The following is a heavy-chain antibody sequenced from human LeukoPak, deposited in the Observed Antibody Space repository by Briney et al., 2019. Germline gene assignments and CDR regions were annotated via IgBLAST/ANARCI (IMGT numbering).Heavy chain of an antibody. Sequence: GGTLRLSCAASGLTFNTYGMSWVRQAPGKGLEWVSGISGSGGATYYADSVKGRFTISRDDPHNTLYLQMNSLRAEDTAVYFCARGGVDYYGSGTYYLMYYFDYWGQGALVTVSS. D-gene: IGHD3-10*01. CDR2: ISGSGGAT. CDR1: GLTFNTYG. CDR3: ARGGVDYYGSGTYYLMYYFDY. J-gene: IGHJ4*02. V-gene: IGHV3-23*01.